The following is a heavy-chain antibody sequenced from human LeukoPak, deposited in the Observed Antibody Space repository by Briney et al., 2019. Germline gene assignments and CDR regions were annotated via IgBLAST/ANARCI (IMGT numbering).Heavy chain of an antibody. V-gene: IGHV1-2*02. D-gene: IGHD1-14*01. J-gene: IGHJ3*02. Sequence: ASVKVSCKASGYTFTDYYINWVRQAPGQGLEWIGWINPNSGDTNYAQKFQDRVTMTRDTSISTAYIELNFLRSDDTAVYYCARFPKPGIDRNAFDIWGQGTMVTVSS. CDR1: GYTFTDYY. CDR3: ARFPKPGIDRNAFDI. CDR2: INPNSGDT.